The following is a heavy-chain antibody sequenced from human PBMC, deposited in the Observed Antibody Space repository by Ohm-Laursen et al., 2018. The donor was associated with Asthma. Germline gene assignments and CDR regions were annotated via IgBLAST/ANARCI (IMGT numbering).Heavy chain of an antibody. J-gene: IGHJ6*02. Sequence: SLRLSCAASGFTFESYWMNWVRQAPGKGLEWVSSISSGSSYINYADSVKGRFTISRDNAENSVFLQMNSLRAEDTAVYYCARAWGYCSGGSCYEPLGILEDYYYGMDVWGQGTTVTVSS. V-gene: IGHV3-21*04. CDR1: GFTFESYW. D-gene: IGHD2-15*01. CDR2: ISSGSSYI. CDR3: ARAWGYCSGGSCYEPLGILEDYYYGMDV.